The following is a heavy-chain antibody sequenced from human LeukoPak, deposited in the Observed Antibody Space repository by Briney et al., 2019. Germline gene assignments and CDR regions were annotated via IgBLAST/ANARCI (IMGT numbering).Heavy chain of an antibody. CDR3: ARDIVMNSSGWYY. CDR2: ISSSSSYI. D-gene: IGHD6-19*01. J-gene: IGHJ4*02. Sequence: PGGSLRLSCAASGFTFSSYSMNWVRQAPGKGLEWVSSISSSSSYIYYADSVKGRFTISRDNAKNSLYLQMNSLRAEDTAVYYCARDIVMNSSGWYYWGQGTLVTVSS. CDR1: GFTFSSYS. V-gene: IGHV3-21*01.